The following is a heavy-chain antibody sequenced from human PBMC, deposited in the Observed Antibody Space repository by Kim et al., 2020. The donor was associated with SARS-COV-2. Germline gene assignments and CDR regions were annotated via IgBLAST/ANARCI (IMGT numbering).Heavy chain of an antibody. J-gene: IGHJ6*02. Sequence: GRFAISRDNAKNTLYLQMNSLRREDAAVYYCAKDRWLDLGGNYYYYYGMDVWGQGTTVTVSS. CDR3: AKDRWLDLGGNYYYYYGMDV. D-gene: IGHD6-19*01. V-gene: IGHV3-30*02.